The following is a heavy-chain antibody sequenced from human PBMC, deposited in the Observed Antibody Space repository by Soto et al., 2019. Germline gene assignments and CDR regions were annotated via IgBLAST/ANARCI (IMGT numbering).Heavy chain of an antibody. CDR1: GYTFTSYY. J-gene: IGHJ5*02. D-gene: IGHD3-22*01. CDR2: INASDGNT. CDR3: ASREYYDGFDP. V-gene: IGHV1-46*01. Sequence: ASVKVSCKASGYTFTSYYMHWVRQAPGQRLEWMGIINASDGNTSYAQKFQGRVTITRDTSTSTAYMELSSLRSEDTAVYYCASREYYDGFDPWGQGTLVTVSS.